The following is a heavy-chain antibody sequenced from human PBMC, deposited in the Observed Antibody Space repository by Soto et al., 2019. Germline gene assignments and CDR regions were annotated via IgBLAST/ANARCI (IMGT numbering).Heavy chain of an antibody. V-gene: IGHV3-53*01. J-gene: IGHJ4*02. CDR2: SFSSGGT. Sequence: GSLRLSCAAFGFTLDKYTMGWVRQAPGKGLEWVAESFSSGGTQYADSVKGRFTISRDNSRNMVFLQMNGLRVEDTALYYCARDRAPDGIWTFDSWGQGALVTVS. CDR3: ARDRAPDGIWTFDS. CDR1: GFTLDKYT. D-gene: IGHD3-9*01.